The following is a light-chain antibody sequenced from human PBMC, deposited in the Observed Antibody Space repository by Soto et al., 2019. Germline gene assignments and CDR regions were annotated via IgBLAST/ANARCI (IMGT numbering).Light chain of an antibody. Sequence: EIVMTQSPATLSVPPGGRATLSCRASQSVSSSYLAWYQQKPGQAPRLLIYCASNRATGIPDLFSGSGSGTDFTLTFSRLDPEDFAVYYCQHYGGSQGTFGQGTKVDIK. CDR2: CAS. CDR3: QHYGGSQGT. V-gene: IGKV3-20*01. J-gene: IGKJ1*01. CDR1: QSVSSSY.